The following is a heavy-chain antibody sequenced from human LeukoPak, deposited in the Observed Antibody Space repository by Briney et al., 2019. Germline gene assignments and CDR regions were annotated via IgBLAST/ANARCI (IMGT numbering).Heavy chain of an antibody. J-gene: IGHJ4*02. Sequence: GGSLRLSCAASGFTFSSYGMHWVRQAPGKGLEWVAFIRYDGSNKYYADSVKGRFTISRDSSKNTLYLQMNSLRAEDTAVYYCAKSVGLGVSLFDYWGQGTLVTVSS. V-gene: IGHV3-30*02. CDR1: GFTFSSYG. CDR2: IRYDGSNK. CDR3: AKSVGLGVSLFDY. D-gene: IGHD3-16*01.